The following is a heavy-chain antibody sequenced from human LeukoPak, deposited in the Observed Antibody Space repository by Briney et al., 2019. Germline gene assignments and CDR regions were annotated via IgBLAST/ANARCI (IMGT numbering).Heavy chain of an antibody. J-gene: IGHJ5*02. Sequence: PSESLSLTCTVSGASVSSGGYYWSWIRQHPGKGLEWIGYIYYSGSTYYNPSLKSRVTISVDTSKNQFSLRLSSVAAADTAVYRWARERQSGITRNRRSIDPWGQGTLVTVSS. CDR1: GASVSSGGYY. D-gene: IGHD1-20*01. CDR3: ARERQSGITRNRRSIDP. CDR2: IYYSGST. V-gene: IGHV4-31*03.